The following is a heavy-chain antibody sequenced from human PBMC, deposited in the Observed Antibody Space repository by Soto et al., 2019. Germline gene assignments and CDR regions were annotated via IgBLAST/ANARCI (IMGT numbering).Heavy chain of an antibody. CDR2: IKQDGSEK. CDR3: ARGPSLDAFDI. Sequence: EVQLVESGGGLVQPGGSLRLSCAASGFTFSSYWMSWVRQAPGKGLEWVANIKQDGSEKYYVDAVKGRFTISRDNAKNSLYLQMNSLRAEDTAVYYCARGPSLDAFDIWGQGTMVTVSS. J-gene: IGHJ3*02. CDR1: GFTFSSYW. V-gene: IGHV3-7*01.